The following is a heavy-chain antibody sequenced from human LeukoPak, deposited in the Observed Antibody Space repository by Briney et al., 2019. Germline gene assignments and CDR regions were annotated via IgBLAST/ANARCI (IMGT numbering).Heavy chain of an antibody. CDR2: IYYSGST. J-gene: IGHJ3*02. D-gene: IGHD3-22*01. CDR3: ARVLYYYDSSGYYYDAFDI. V-gene: IGHV4-59*01. Sequence: KPSETLSLTCTVSGGSISSYYWSWIRQPPGKGLEWIGYIYYSGSTNYNPSLKSRVTISVDTSKNQFSLKLSSVTAADTAVYCCARVLYYYDSSGYYYDAFDIWGQGTMVTVSS. CDR1: GGSISSYY.